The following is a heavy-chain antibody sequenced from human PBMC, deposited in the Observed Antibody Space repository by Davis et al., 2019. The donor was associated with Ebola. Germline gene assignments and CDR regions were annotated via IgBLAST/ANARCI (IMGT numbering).Heavy chain of an antibody. Sequence: PGGSLRLSCAASGFTFSIYAMSWVRQAPGKGLEWVSVIGGIDGATYYADSVKGRFTISRDNSKNTLYLQMNSLRAEDTAVYYCAKVAWERADLNYFDYWGQGTQVTVSS. D-gene: IGHD1-26*01. V-gene: IGHV3-23*01. CDR2: IGGIDGAT. CDR3: AKVAWERADLNYFDY. CDR1: GFTFSIYA. J-gene: IGHJ4*02.